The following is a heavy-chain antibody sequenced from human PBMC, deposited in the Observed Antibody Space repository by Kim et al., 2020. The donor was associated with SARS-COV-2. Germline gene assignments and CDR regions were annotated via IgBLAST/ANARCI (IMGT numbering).Heavy chain of an antibody. CDR2: IHDSGST. J-gene: IGHJ3*02. Sequence: SETLSLTCTVSGGSIRTYYWSWIRQPPGKGLEWIGFIHDSGSTSYNPSLKSRVTMSVDTSKNKFSLRLTSMTAADTALYYCARGSSFFEIWGQGTDVIVS. V-gene: IGHV4-59*08. CDR1: GGSIRTYY. CDR3: ARGSSFFEI.